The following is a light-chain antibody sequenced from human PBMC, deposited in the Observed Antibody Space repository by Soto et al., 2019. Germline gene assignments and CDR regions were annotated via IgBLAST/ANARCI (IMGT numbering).Light chain of an antibody. CDR3: QQYNNWPPWT. V-gene: IGKV3-15*01. CDR1: QSVSSN. J-gene: IGKJ1*01. CDR2: GAS. Sequence: EIVMTQSPATLSVSPGERATLSCRASQSVSSNLAWYQQKPGQAPRLLIYGASTRATCIPARLSGSGSGTEFTLNLSSRKSEDFAVYYCQQYNNWPPWTFGQGTKVEIK.